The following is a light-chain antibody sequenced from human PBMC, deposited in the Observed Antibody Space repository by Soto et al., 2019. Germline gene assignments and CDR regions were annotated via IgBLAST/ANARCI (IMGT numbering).Light chain of an antibody. V-gene: IGLV1-44*01. CDR3: AAWDDSLNGPV. CDR1: SSNVGINA. CDR2: TTN. J-gene: IGLJ2*01. Sequence: QSVLTQPPSASGTPGQRVTISCSGSSSNVGINAVNWYQQLPGTAPKLLIYTTNQRPSGVPDRFSGSKSGTSASLAVSGLQSEDEADYYCAAWDDSLNGPVFGGGTKLTV.